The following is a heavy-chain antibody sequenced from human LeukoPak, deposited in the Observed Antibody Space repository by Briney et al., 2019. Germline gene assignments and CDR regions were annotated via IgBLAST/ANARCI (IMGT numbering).Heavy chain of an antibody. D-gene: IGHD5-12*01. CDR1: GFTFSSYW. Sequence: GGSLRLSCAASGFTFSSYWMSWVRQAPGKGLEWVANIKQDGSEKYYVDSVKGRFTISRDNAKNSLYLQMNSLRAEDTAVYYCVSPRGYGYYFDYWGQGTLVTVSS. CDR3: VSPRGYGYYFDY. J-gene: IGHJ4*02. CDR2: IKQDGSEK. V-gene: IGHV3-7*01.